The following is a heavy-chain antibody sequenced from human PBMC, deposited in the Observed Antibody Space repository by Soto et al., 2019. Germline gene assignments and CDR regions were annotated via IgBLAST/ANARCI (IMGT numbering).Heavy chain of an antibody. D-gene: IGHD1-26*01. CDR2: IYYSGST. CDR3: ARVSYRQVPWFDP. Sequence: SETLSVTCTVSCGSISSSNYYGGWIRQPPGKGLEWIGSIYYSGSTYYNPSLKSRVTISVDTSKNQFSLKLSSVTAADTAVYYCARVSYRQVPWFDPWGQGTLVTVSS. V-gene: IGHV4-39*01. J-gene: IGHJ5*02. CDR1: CGSISSSNYY.